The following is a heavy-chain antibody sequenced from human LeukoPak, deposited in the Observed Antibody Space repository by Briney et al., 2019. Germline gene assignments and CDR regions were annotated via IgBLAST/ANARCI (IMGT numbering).Heavy chain of an antibody. D-gene: IGHD3-22*01. CDR2: ITSSGSTI. J-gene: IGHJ4*02. CDR3: AREAYDSSLY. Sequence: GGSLRLSCAASGFTFSSYEMNWVRQAPGKGLEWVSYITSSGSTIYYADSVKGRFTISRENAKNSLYLQINSLRAEDTAVYYCAREAYDSSLYWGQGTLVTVSS. CDR1: GFTFSSYE. V-gene: IGHV3-48*03.